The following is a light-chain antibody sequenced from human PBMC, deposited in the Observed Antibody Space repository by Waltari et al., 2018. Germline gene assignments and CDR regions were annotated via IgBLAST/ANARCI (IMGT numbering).Light chain of an antibody. CDR1: NLGDHY. J-gene: IGLJ2*01. CDR3: QAWDSSTVV. V-gene: IGLV3-1*01. CDR2: QDS. Sequence: SYELTQPPSVYVSPGQTASITCPADNLGDHYACWYQQKPGASPVLVIYQDSKRPSGIPERFSGSNSGNTATLTISGTQAMDEADYYCQAWDSSTVVFGGGTKLTVL.